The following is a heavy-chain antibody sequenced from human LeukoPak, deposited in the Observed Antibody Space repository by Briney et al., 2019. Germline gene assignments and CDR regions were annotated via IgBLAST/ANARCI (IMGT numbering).Heavy chain of an antibody. J-gene: IGHJ4*02. V-gene: IGHV4-34*01. CDR3: ARDRAAAGGVDY. Sequence: SETLSLTCAVYGGSFSGYYWSWIRQPPGKGLEWIGEISHSGSTNYNPSLKSRVTISVDTSKNQFSLKLSSVTAADTAVYYCARDRAAAGGVDYWGQGTLVTVSS. CDR2: ISHSGST. CDR1: GGSFSGYY. D-gene: IGHD6-13*01.